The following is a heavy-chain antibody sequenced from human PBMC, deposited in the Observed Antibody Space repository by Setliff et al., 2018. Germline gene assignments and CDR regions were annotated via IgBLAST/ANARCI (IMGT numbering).Heavy chain of an antibody. Sequence: GSLRLSCAASGFTFSSYAMHWVRQAPGKGLDGVAGISYDGSNKYYADSVKGRFSISRDNSKNTLYLQMNSLRAEDTAVYYCASGVPREYYDSSGSSMLDYWGQRTLVTVS. D-gene: IGHD3-22*01. V-gene: IGHV3-30*04. CDR2: ISYDGSNK. CDR3: ASGVPREYYDSSGSSMLDY. J-gene: IGHJ4*02. CDR1: GFTFSSYA.